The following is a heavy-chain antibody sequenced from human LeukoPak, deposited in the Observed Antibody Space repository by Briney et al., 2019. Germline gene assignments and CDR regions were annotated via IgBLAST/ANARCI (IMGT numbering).Heavy chain of an antibody. D-gene: IGHD5-18*01. CDR3: ARDAVDTANAV. Sequence: GGSLRLSCAASGFTFTTYWMHWVRQAPGKGLVWVSHINSGGSITSYADSVKGRFTISRDNAKNTLYLQMNSLRAEDTAVYYCARDAVDTANAVWGQGTTVTVSS. V-gene: IGHV3-74*01. CDR2: INSGGSIT. J-gene: IGHJ6*02. CDR1: GFTFTTYW.